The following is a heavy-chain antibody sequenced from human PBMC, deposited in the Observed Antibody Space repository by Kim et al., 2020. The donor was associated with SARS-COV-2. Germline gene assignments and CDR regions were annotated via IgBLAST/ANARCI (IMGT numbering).Heavy chain of an antibody. V-gene: IGHV4-59*01. J-gene: IGHJ4*02. CDR1: GDSITSYY. CDR2: VHHTGKT. Sequence: SETLSLTCTVSGDSITSYYWSWVRQPPGKGLEYIGYVHHTGKTNYNPSLESRVTIAIHTYKNQLSLKVTSVTAADEAMYYCVRGGAYVDYWGQGVLVTVSS. CDR3: VRGGAYVDY. D-gene: IGHD1-26*01.